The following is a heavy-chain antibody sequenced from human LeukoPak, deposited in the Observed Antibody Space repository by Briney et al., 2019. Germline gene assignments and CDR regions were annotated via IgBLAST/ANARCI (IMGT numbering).Heavy chain of an antibody. CDR2: IKQDGSEK. J-gene: IGHJ3*02. V-gene: IGHV3-7*01. CDR1: GFTFSSYS. CDR3: ARDHEI. Sequence: GGSLRLSCAASGFTFSSYSMNWVRQAPGKGLEWVANIKQDGSEKYYVNSVKGRFTISRDNAKNSLYLQMNSLRAEDTAVYYCARDHEIWGQGTMVTVSS.